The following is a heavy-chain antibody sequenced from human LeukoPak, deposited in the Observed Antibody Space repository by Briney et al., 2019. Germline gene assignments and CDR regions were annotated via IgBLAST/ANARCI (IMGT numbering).Heavy chain of an antibody. J-gene: IGHJ5*02. CDR3: EIILPTFLAADGSRRGYNWFDP. CDR1: VDSISRYY. CDR2: IYYRRST. D-gene: IGHD6-13*01. V-gene: IGHV4-59*12. Sequence: PSETLSLTCTLSVDSISRYYWSWIRHPPREGLEGSGYIYYRRSTNYNPSLKSRVTISVDKSKNQFSLKLSSVSAADTAVYYCEIILPTFLAADGSRRGYNWFDPWGQGTLVTVSS.